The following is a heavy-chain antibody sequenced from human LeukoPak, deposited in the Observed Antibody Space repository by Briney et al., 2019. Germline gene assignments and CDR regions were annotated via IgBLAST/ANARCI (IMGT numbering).Heavy chain of an antibody. V-gene: IGHV3-7*01. CDR1: GFTFRSFW. Sequence: PGGSLRLSCAASGFTFRSFWMTWVRQAPGKGLEWVANIREDGSEKYYVDSVNGRFTISRDNAKNSLSLQMNSLRAEDMGVYYCVRGRGIGAWGQGTTVTVSS. J-gene: IGHJ6*02. CDR2: IREDGSEK. CDR3: VRGRGIGA.